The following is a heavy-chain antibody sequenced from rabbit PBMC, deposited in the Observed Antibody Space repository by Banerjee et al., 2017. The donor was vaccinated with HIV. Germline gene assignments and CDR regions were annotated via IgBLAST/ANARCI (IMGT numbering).Heavy chain of an antibody. CDR1: GFSFSNKAV. CDR3: ARDLVAVIGWNFNL. Sequence: EQLVESGGGLVQPEGSLTLTCTASGFSFSNKAVMCWVRQAPGKGLEWIACINVVTGKAVYASWAKGRYTFSKTSSTTVTLQMTSLTVADTATYFCARDLVAVIGWNFNLWGPGTLVTVS. J-gene: IGHJ4*01. V-gene: IGHV1S45*01. CDR2: INVVTGKA. D-gene: IGHD1-1*01.